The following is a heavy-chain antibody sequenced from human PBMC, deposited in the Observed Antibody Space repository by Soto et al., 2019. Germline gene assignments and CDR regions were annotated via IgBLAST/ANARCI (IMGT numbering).Heavy chain of an antibody. CDR3: VRVGAVADSDY. Sequence: GGALRLLFSASWFNFRYLSINRVPQAPGKGLEWVSYISSSSSTIYYADSVKGRFTISRDNAKNSLYLQKNSLRDEDTAVYYCVRVGAVADSDYWGQGTLVTVSS. V-gene: IGHV3-48*02. J-gene: IGHJ4*02. CDR2: ISSSSSTI. D-gene: IGHD6-19*01. CDR1: WFNFRYLS.